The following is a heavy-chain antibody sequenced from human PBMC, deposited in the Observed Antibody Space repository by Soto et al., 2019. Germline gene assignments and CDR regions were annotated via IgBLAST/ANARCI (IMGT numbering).Heavy chain of an antibody. J-gene: IGHJ3*02. CDR1: GGSISSGGYT. Sequence: PSETLSLTCAVSGGSISSGGYTWSWIRQPPXKGLEWIGYIYHSGSTYSNPSLKSRVTISVDRSKNQSALKLSCVTAADTAVDYCARDKPLRYYDSSGYPVGAFDIWGQGTMVTVSS. CDR2: IYHSGST. D-gene: IGHD3-22*01. CDR3: ARDKPLRYYDSSGYPVGAFDI. V-gene: IGHV4-30-2*01.